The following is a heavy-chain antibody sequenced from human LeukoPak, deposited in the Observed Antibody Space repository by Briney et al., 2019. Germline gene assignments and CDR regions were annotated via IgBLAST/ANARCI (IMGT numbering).Heavy chain of an antibody. CDR1: GFTFSSYS. CDR3: ARAFSGGYSD. J-gene: IGHJ4*02. V-gene: IGHV3-21*01. CDR2: ISSSYCYI. Sequence: GGSLRLSCAASGFTFSSYSMNWVRQAPGKGLEWVSCISSSYCYIYYADSVEGRFTISRDNAKNSLYLQMNRLRAEDTAVYYCARAFSGGYSDWGQGTLVTVSS. D-gene: IGHD1-26*01.